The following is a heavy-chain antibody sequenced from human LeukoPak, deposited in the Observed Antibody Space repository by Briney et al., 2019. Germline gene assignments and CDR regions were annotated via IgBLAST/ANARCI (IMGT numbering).Heavy chain of an antibody. CDR2: ISGSGGNT. CDR1: GFTFSNYA. J-gene: IGHJ6*03. Sequence: GGSLRLSCAAAGFTFSNYAMTWVRQVPGKGLEWVSAISGSGGNTYYADSVKGRFTISRDNSKNTLYLQMNSLRAEDTAVYYCAKMARIQLNEYYYCYMDVWGKGTTVTISS. V-gene: IGHV3-23*01. CDR3: AKMARIQLNEYYYCYMDV. D-gene: IGHD5-18*01.